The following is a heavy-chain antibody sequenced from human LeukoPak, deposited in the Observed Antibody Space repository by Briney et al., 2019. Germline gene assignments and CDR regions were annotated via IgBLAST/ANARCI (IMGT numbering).Heavy chain of an antibody. CDR2: ISGSGGST. V-gene: IGHV3-23*01. D-gene: IGHD3-22*01. J-gene: IGHJ4*02. CDR3: AKVSYRRIVVVIIDSYYFDY. CDR1: GFTFSSYA. Sequence: PVGFLRLSCAASGFTFSSYAMSWVRQAPGKGLEWVSAISGSGGSTYYADSVKGRFTISRDNSKNTLYLQMNSLRAEDTAVYYCAKVSYRRIVVVIIDSYYFDYWGQGTLVTVSS.